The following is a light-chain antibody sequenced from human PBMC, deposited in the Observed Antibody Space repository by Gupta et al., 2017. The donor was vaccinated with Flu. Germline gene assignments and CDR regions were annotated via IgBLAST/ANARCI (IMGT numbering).Light chain of an antibody. Sequence: IVLTQTPPPLSVTPEQPASISCKSSQSLLYSDGYTYLFWYLQKSGEPPQLLIYDVSNRFSGVPDRCSGSGSGTDFTLKISRVEAEYVGDYYCKQSIQLRTFGQGTKVEIK. CDR2: DVS. J-gene: IGKJ1*01. CDR3: KQSIQLRT. CDR1: QSLLYSDGYTY. V-gene: IGKV2D-29*01.